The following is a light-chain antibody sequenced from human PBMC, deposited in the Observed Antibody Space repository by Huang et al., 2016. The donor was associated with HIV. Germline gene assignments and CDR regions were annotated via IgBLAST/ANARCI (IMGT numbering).Light chain of an antibody. Sequence: IVLTQSPATLSLSPGERVTLSCGASQIVRSSHLAWYQQRAGLAPRLLIYEVSRRATGIPDRFSASGSGTDFTLIISRLEPEDFAVYFCQQYGDSPITFGQGTRLEIK. CDR3: QQYGDSPIT. CDR2: EVS. V-gene: IGKV3D-20*01. J-gene: IGKJ5*01. CDR1: QIVRSSH.